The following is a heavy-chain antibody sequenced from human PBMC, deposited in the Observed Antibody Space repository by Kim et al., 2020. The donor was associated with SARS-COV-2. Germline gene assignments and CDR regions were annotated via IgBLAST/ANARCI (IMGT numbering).Heavy chain of an antibody. CDR3: ARVVRSMVRGVIIFNYYYAMDV. D-gene: IGHD3-10*01. CDR2: MSSSSSYI. V-gene: IGHV3-21*01. Sequence: GGSLRLSCAASGFTFSSYSMNWVRQAPGKGLEWVSSMSSSSSYIYYADSVMGRFTISGDNAKNSLYLQMTSLRAEDTAVYYCARVVRSMVRGVIIFNYYYAMDVWGQGTTVTVSS. CDR1: GFTFSSYS. J-gene: IGHJ6*02.